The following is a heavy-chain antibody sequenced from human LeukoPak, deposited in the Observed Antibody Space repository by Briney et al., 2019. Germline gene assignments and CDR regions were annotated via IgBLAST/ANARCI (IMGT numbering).Heavy chain of an antibody. CDR3: ARDLAMAGRDLDY. CDR2: ISSSSDYI. CDR1: GFTFSSYS. V-gene: IGHV3-21*04. Sequence: GGSLRLSCAASGFTFSSYSLNWVRQAPGKGLEWVSSISSSSDYIYYADSVKGRFTISRDNAKNSLYLQMNSLRAEDTAVYYCARDLAMAGRDLDYWGQGTLVTVSS. J-gene: IGHJ4*02. D-gene: IGHD6-19*01.